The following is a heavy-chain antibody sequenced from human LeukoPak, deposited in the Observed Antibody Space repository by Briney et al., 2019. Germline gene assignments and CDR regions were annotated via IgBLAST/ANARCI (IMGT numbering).Heavy chain of an antibody. CDR3: ARVSIVVVPAPPIADDAFDI. V-gene: IGHV3-30*19. CDR2: ISYDGSNK. Sequence: GGSLRLSCAASGFSFSHFGMHWVRQAPGKGLEWVAVISYDGSNKYYADSVKGRFTISRDNSKNTLYLQMNSLRAEDTAVYYCARVSIVVVPAPPIADDAFDIWGQGTMVTVSS. D-gene: IGHD2-2*01. J-gene: IGHJ3*02. CDR1: GFSFSHFG.